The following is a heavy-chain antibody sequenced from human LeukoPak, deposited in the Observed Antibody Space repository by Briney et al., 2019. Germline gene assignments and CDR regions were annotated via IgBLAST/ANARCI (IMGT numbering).Heavy chain of an antibody. J-gene: IGHJ4*02. CDR3: SRGTYSSSWFLDY. Sequence: ASVKVSCKASGYTFTSYDINWVRHATGQGLEWMGWMNPNSGNTGYAQKFQGRVTITRNTSISTAYMELSSLRSEDTAVYYCSRGTYSSSWFLDYWGQGTLVTVSS. V-gene: IGHV1-8*03. D-gene: IGHD6-13*01. CDR1: GYTFTSYD. CDR2: MNPNSGNT.